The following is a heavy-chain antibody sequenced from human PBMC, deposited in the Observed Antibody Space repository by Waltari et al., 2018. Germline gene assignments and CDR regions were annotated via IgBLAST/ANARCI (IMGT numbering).Heavy chain of an antibody. CDR2: IIPIFGTA. Sequence: QVQLVQSGAEVKKPGSSVKVSCKASGGTFSSYAISWVRQATGQGLEWMGGIIPIFGTANYAQKFQCRVTITADESTSTAYMELSSLRSEDTAVYYCARVDIVATIGGNYWYFDLWGRGTLVTVSS. D-gene: IGHD5-12*01. CDR1: GGTFSSYA. V-gene: IGHV1-69*01. J-gene: IGHJ2*01. CDR3: ARVDIVATIGGNYWYFDL.